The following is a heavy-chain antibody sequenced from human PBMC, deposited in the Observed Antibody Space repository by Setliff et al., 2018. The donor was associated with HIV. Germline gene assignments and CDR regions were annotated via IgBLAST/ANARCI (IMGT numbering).Heavy chain of an antibody. J-gene: IGHJ3*02. V-gene: IGHV1-69*13. CDR3: AKDRDYGDRGDAFDI. Sequence: SVKVSCKASGGTFSSYAISWVRQAPGQGLEWMGGFIPIFGTANYAQKFQGRVTITADESTSTAYMELSSLRSEDTAVYYCAKDRDYGDRGDAFDIWGQGTTVTVSS. CDR1: GGTFSSYA. CDR2: FIPIFGTA. D-gene: IGHD4-17*01.